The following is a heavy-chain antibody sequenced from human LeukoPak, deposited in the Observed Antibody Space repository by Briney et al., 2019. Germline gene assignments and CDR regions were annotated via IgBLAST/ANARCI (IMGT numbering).Heavy chain of an antibody. V-gene: IGHV3-21*04. CDR3: ARDRLGGYDFWSGYWADYFDY. CDR1: GFTFSSYS. J-gene: IGHJ4*02. D-gene: IGHD3-3*01. CDR2: ISSSSSYI. Sequence: GGSLRLSCAASGFTFSSYSMNWVRQAPGKGLEWVSSISSSSSYIYYADSVKGRFTISRDNAKNSLYLQMNSLRAEDTALYYCARDRLGGYDFWSGYWADYFDYWGQGTLVTVSS.